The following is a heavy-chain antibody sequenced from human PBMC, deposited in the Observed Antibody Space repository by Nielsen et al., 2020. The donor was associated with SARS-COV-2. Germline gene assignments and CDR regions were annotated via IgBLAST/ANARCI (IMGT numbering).Heavy chain of an antibody. Sequence: WVRQAPGQGLEWMGWMNPNSGNTGYAQKLQGRVTMTTDTSTSTAYMELRSLRSDDTAVYYCARGDGIVVVTAPFDYWGQGTLVTVSS. J-gene: IGHJ4*02. D-gene: IGHD2-21*02. CDR2: MNPNSGNT. V-gene: IGHV1-18*01. CDR3: ARGDGIVVVTAPFDY.